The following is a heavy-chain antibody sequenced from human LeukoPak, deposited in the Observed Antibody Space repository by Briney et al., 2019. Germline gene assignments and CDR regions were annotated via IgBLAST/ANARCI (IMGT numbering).Heavy chain of an antibody. Sequence: GGSLRLSCAASGFTFSSYSMNWVRQAPGKGLEWVSFISSSSNYRYYADSVKGRFTISRDNAKNSLYLQMNSLRAEDTAVYYCARAGEDQITMVRGVITPNWFDPWGQGTLVTVSS. CDR1: GFTFSSYS. CDR3: ARAGEDQITMVRGVITPNWFDP. D-gene: IGHD3-10*01. V-gene: IGHV3-21*01. J-gene: IGHJ5*02. CDR2: ISSSSNYR.